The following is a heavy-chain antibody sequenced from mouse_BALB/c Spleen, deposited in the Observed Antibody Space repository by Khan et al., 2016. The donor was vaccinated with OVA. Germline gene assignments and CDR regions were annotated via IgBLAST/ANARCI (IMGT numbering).Heavy chain of an antibody. J-gene: IGHJ3*01. D-gene: IGHD2-2*01. CDR3: ARGGYGGFAY. CDR1: GYTFSSCW. V-gene: IGHV1-9*01. Sequence: QVQLQQSGGDLMKPGASVKISCKATGYTFSSCWIEWVKQRPGHGLEWIGQIFPGSVSTTYNEKFKGKATFTADTSSNTAYMQLSSLTSEDSAVYYCARGGYGGFAYWGQGTLVTVSA. CDR2: IFPGSVST.